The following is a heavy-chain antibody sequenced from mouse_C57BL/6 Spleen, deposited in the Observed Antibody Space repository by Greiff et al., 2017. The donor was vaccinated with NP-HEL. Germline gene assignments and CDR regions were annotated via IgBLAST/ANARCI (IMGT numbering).Heavy chain of an antibody. CDR1: GYTFTSYW. CDR3: ARSYDYDSDY. CDR2: IDPSDSYT. D-gene: IGHD2-4*01. J-gene: IGHJ2*01. Sequence: QVQLQQPGAELVRPGTSVKLSCKASGYTFTSYWMHWVKQRPGQGLEWIGVIDPSDSYTNYNQKFKGKATLTVDTSSSTAYMQLSSLTSEDSAVYYCARSYDYDSDYWGQGTTLTVSS. V-gene: IGHV1-59*01.